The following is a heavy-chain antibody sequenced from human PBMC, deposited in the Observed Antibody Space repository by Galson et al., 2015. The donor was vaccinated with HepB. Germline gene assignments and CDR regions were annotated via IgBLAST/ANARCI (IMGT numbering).Heavy chain of an antibody. J-gene: IGHJ1*01. CDR2: INGDGSMT. V-gene: IGHV3-74*01. D-gene: IGHD3-22*01. Sequence: SLRLSCAASGFTFSDYWMHWVRQAPGKGLVWVSRINGDGSMTHYADSVKGRFTISRDDAKNTLYLQMNSLRAEDTAVYYCATMGFYDSSGYCGYIHHWGQGTLVTVSS. CDR3: ATMGFYDSSGYCGYIHH. CDR1: GFTFSDYW.